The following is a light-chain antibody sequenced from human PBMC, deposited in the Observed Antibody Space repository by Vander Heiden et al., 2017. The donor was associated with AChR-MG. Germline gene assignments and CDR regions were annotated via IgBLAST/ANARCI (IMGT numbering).Light chain of an antibody. J-gene: IGLJ1*01. V-gene: IGLV1-51*01. Sequence: PALTQPPSLPAPPGQTVTIACSGRGSNIGNHYASWYQQRVPGTAPKLLVYDNAHHRSDSPARFSAAKSGTAATLVITGLQTEDEADYYCGTWDNNLGSTYVFGAGTKLTVL. CDR2: DNA. CDR1: GSNIGNHY. CDR3: GTWDNNLGSTYV.